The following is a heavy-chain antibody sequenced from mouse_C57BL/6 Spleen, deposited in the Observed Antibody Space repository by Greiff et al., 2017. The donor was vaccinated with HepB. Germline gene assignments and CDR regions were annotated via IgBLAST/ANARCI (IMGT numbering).Heavy chain of an antibody. CDR2: ISYDGSN. CDR3: ARDEGYYGSSPFDY. Sequence: VQLVESGPGLVKPSQSLSLTCSVTGYSITSGYYWNWIRQFPGNKLEWMGYISYDGSNNYNPSLKNRISITRDTSKNQFFLKLNSVTTEDTATYYCARDEGYYGSSPFDYWGQGTTLTVSS. D-gene: IGHD1-1*01. V-gene: IGHV3-6*01. CDR1: GYSITSGYY. J-gene: IGHJ2*01.